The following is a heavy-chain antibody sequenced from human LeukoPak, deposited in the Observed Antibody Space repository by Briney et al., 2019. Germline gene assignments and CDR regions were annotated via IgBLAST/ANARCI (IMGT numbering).Heavy chain of an antibody. CDR3: ARDFLEYTQ. CDR1: GFRFSYYW. Sequence: GGSLRLSCGASGFRFSYYWMTWVRQGPRKGLEWVANIKYDGSEKHYVESVKGRFTVSRDNAKNSLYLQMNSLRAEDTAVYYCARDFLEYTQWGQGTLVTVSS. CDR2: IKYDGSEK. D-gene: IGHD6-6*01. V-gene: IGHV3-7*01. J-gene: IGHJ4*02.